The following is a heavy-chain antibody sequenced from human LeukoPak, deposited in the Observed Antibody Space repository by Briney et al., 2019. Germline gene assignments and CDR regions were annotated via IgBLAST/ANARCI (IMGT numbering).Heavy chain of an antibody. Sequence: SETLSLTCTVSGGSISSYYWSWIRQPPGKGLEWIGYIYYSGSTNYNPSLKSRVTISVDTSKNQFSLKLSSVTAADTAVYYCARVARFSEWRASNYYYYYGMDVWGQGTTVTVSS. D-gene: IGHD3-3*01. CDR2: IYYSGST. V-gene: IGHV4-59*01. CDR3: ARVARFSEWRASNYYYYYGMDV. J-gene: IGHJ6*02. CDR1: GGSISSYY.